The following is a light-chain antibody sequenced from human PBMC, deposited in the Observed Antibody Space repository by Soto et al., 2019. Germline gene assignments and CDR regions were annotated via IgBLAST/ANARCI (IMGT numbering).Light chain of an antibody. V-gene: IGKV1-5*03. CDR2: KAS. J-gene: IGKJ1*01. Sequence: DIQMTQSPSTLSASVGERVTITCRASQSRSSWLAWYQQKPGKAPKLLIYKASSLESGVPSRFSGSGSGTEFTLTISSLQPDDFATYYCQQYNSYSPWTFGQGTKVDIK. CDR3: QQYNSYSPWT. CDR1: QSRSSW.